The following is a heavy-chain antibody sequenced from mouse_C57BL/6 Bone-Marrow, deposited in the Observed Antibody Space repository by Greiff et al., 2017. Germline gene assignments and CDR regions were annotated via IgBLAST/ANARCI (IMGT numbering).Heavy chain of an antibody. CDR1: GYTFTSYG. Sequence: EVKLQESGAELVRPGSSVKMSCKTSGYTFTSYGINWVKQRPGQGLEWIGYIYIGNGYTEYNEKFKGKATLTSDTASSTAYMQLSSLTSADSAIYFCARWDDYGSSGYVDVWDTGTAVTVSS. CDR3: ARWDDYGSSGYVDV. V-gene: IGHV1-58*01. D-gene: IGHD1-1*01. CDR2: IYIGNGYT. J-gene: IGHJ1*03.